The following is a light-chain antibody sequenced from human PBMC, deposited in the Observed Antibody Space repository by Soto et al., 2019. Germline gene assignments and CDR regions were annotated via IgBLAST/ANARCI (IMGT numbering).Light chain of an antibody. V-gene: IGKV3-11*01. CDR2: GAS. CDR3: QQHSSGWT. Sequence: EIVLTQSPATLSLSPGERATLSCRASQSISSYLAWYQQKPGQAPRLLIYGASNRATGIPARFSGSGSGTDFTLTISSLEPEDFAVYYCQQHSSGWTFGHGTKVEIK. J-gene: IGKJ1*01. CDR1: QSISSY.